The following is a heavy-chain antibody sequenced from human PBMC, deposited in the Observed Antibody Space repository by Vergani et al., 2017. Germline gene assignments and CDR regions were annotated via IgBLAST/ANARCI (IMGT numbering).Heavy chain of an antibody. D-gene: IGHD6-19*01. Sequence: QVQLLQSGSELKKPGASVRISCEASGYTFTNYYLIWVRQAPGQGLEFMGWINTNSGNPTYAPSFTGRFVFSLDTSVSTAYLQISGLKAEDSAVYYCARGRQWRLREYLYGMDVWGQGTTVAV. J-gene: IGHJ6*02. CDR1: GYTFTNYY. CDR2: INTNSGNP. V-gene: IGHV7-4-1*02. CDR3: ARGRQWRLREYLYGMDV.